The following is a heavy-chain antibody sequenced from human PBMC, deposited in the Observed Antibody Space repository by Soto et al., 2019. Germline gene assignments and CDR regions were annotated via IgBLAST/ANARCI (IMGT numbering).Heavy chain of an antibody. CDR1: GYTFTSYD. CDR3: ARSVEWLASFDY. Sequence: QVQLVQSGAEVKKPGASVKVSCKASGYTFTSYDTTGVGKATGQGLEWRGWMNPNSGNTGNAQKFQGRITMTRNTSISTAYMELSSLRSEDTAVYYCARSVEWLASFDYWGQGTLVTVSS. D-gene: IGHD6-19*01. V-gene: IGHV1-8*01. J-gene: IGHJ4*02. CDR2: MNPNSGNT.